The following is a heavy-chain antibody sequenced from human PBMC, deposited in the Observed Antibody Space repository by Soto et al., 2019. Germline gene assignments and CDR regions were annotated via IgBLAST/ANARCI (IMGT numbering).Heavy chain of an antibody. CDR3: ARRCRGYCSGGSCYYFVY. CDR2: IYYSGST. CDR1: GGSISSYY. V-gene: IGHV4-59*08. D-gene: IGHD2-15*01. J-gene: IGHJ4*02. Sequence: SETLSLTCTVSGGSISSYYWSWIRQPPGKGLEWIGYIYYSGSTNYNPSHKSRVTISVDTSKNQFSLKLSSVTAADTAGYFCARRCRGYCSGGSCYYFVYWGQGTLVTVSS.